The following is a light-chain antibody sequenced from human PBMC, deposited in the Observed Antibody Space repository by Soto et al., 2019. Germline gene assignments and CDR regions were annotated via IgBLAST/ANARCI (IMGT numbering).Light chain of an antibody. CDR1: QGISNW. CDR2: TGS. Sequence: DIQMTQSPSSVSASVGDRVSITWRASQGISNWLAWYQQKPGRAPKLLIYTGSSLQSGVPSRFSGTGSGTDFTLTISSLQPEDVATYYCQQANSFPLTFGGGTQVEIK. V-gene: IGKV1-12*01. CDR3: QQANSFPLT. J-gene: IGKJ4*01.